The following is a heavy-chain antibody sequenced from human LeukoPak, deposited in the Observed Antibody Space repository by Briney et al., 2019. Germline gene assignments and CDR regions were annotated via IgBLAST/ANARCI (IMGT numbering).Heavy chain of an antibody. CDR1: GGSISSCY. J-gene: IGHJ3*02. CDR2: IYTSGST. CDR3: ARAGWGSYRSNDAFDI. D-gene: IGHD3-16*02. Sequence: ASETLSLTCTVSGGSISSCYWSWIRQPAGKGLEWIGRIYTSGSTNYNPSLKSRVTMSVDTFKNQFSLKLSSVTAADTAVYYCARAGWGSYRSNDAFDIWGQGTMVTVSS. V-gene: IGHV4-4*07.